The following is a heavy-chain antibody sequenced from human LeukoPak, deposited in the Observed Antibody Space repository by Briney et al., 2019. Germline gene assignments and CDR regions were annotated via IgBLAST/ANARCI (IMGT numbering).Heavy chain of an antibody. CDR2: INHSGST. CDR1: GGSFSGYY. D-gene: IGHD3-22*01. CDR3: ARYPRYYYDPGVF. Sequence: SETLSLTCAVYGGSFSGYYWSWIRQPPGKGLEWIGEINHSGSTNYNPSLKSRVTISVDTSKNQFSLKLSSVTAADTAVYYCARYPRYYYDPGVFWGQGTLVTVSS. V-gene: IGHV4-34*01. J-gene: IGHJ4*02.